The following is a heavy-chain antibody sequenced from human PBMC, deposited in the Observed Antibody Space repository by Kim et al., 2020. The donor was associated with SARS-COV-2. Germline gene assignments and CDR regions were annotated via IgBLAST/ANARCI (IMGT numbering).Heavy chain of an antibody. Sequence: TYYADSVKGRFTISRDNSKNTLYLQMNSLRAEDTAVYYCAKGPKIAVAGAWGQGTLVTVSS. CDR3: AKGPKIAVAGA. CDR2: T. V-gene: IGHV3-23*01. D-gene: IGHD6-19*01. J-gene: IGHJ4*02.